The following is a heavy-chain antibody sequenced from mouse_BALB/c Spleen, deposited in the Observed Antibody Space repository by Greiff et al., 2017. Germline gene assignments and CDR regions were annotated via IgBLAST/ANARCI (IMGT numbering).Heavy chain of an antibody. Sequence: EVQVVESGGGLVKPGGSLKLSCAASGFTFSSYAMSWVRQTPEKRLEWVASISSGGSTYYPDSVKGRFTISRDNARNILYLQMSSLRSEDTAMYYCARGRSTMITVYAMDYWGQGTSVTVSS. CDR3: ARGRSTMITVYAMDY. D-gene: IGHD2-4*01. CDR1: GFTFSSYA. J-gene: IGHJ4*01. CDR2: ISSGGST. V-gene: IGHV5-6-5*01.